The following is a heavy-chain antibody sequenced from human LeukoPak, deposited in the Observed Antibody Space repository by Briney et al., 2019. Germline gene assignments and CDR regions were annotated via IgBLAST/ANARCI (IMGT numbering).Heavy chain of an antibody. J-gene: IGHJ4*02. CDR1: GYNFTGHY. CDR2: IKSTSGAT. Sequence: ASVRVSCKASGYNFTGHYMHWVRQAPGQGPEWMGWIKSTSGATDYAQKFQGRVTMTRDTSISTAYMELNRLRSDDTAMYYCARPGDSGYDALGYWGQGTLFTVSS. CDR3: ARPGDSGYDALGY. V-gene: IGHV1-2*02. D-gene: IGHD6-25*01.